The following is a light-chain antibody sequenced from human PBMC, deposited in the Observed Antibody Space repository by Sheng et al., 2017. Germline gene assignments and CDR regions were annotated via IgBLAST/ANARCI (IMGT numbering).Light chain of an antibody. CDR2: AAS. Sequence: AIRMTQSPSSFSASVGDTVTITCRASQGISDCLAWYQQRPGKAPKLLIYAASTLQSGVPSRFSGSGSGTDFTLTISCLQSEDFATYYCQQYYSYPHTFGQGTKLEIK. J-gene: IGKJ2*01. CDR3: QQYYSYPHT. CDR1: QGISDC. V-gene: IGKV1-8*01.